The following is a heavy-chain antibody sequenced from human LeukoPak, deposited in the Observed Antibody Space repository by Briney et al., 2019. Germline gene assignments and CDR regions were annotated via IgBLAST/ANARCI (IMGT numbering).Heavy chain of an antibody. D-gene: IGHD2-2*01. CDR1: GYTFTNHA. CDR2: INAGNGYT. Sequence: ASVKVSCKASGYTFTNHAIYWVRQAPGQRLEWMGWINAGNGYTEYPQNFRDRVTITRDTSANTVYMELSSLRSEDTAVYFCARAECASCYLVDFWGQGTLITVSS. J-gene: IGHJ4*02. CDR3: ARAECASCYLVDF. V-gene: IGHV1-3*01.